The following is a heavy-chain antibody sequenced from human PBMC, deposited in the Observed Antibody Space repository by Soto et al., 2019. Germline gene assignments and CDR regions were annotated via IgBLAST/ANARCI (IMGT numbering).Heavy chain of an antibody. CDR3: ARGGVSTRTFDY. V-gene: IGHV5-51*01. CDR1: GYNFAGYW. J-gene: IGHJ4*02. D-gene: IGHD3-3*01. CDR2: IYPSDSDT. Sequence: GESLKISCKGSGYNFAGYWIAWVRQLPGKGLELMGIIYPSDSDTRYRPSFQGQVTISADKSISSAYLQWSSLRASDTAMYYCARGGVSTRTFDYWGQGTPVTVSS.